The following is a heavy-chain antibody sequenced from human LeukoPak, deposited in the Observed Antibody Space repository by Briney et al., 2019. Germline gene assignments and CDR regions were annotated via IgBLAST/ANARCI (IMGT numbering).Heavy chain of an antibody. CDR2: IWYDATNK. D-gene: IGHD2-21*02. J-gene: IGHJ4*02. Sequence: GESLKISCAASGFTFSSYGMHWVRQAPGKGLERVAIIWYDATNKYYAASVKGRFTISRDNSKNTLYLQMNSLRAEDTAVYYCARDSCGGDCYPYTFDYWGQGTLVTASS. CDR3: ARDSCGGDCYPYTFDY. V-gene: IGHV3-33*01. CDR1: GFTFSSYG.